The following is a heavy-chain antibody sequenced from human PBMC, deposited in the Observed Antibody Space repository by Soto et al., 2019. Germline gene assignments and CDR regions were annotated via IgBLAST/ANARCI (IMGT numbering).Heavy chain of an antibody. V-gene: IGHV4-59*01. CDR1: GDSMSSYY. D-gene: IGHD4-4*01. CDR3: ARAKSNYQNFDH. CDR2: IYYSGST. J-gene: IGHJ4*02. Sequence: SETLSLTCTVSGDSMSSYYWSWIRQPPGKGLEWIGYIYYSGSTTYNPSLRSRVTMSVDTSKNQFSLRLSSVTAADTAVYYCARAKSNYQNFDHWGQGSQVTVSS.